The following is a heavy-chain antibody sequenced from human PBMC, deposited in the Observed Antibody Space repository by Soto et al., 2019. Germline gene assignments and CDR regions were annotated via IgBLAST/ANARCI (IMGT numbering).Heavy chain of an antibody. CDR3: ARRPASYRHYYYSGIDV. J-gene: IGHJ6*02. CDR1: GGSISSSSYY. V-gene: IGHV4-39*01. Sequence: SETLSLTCTVSGGSISSSSYYWGWIRQPPGKGLEWIGSIYYSGSTYYNPSLKSRVTRSVDTSKNQFSLKLSSVTAADTAVCYCARRPASYRHYYYSGIDVWGQGTTVTVSS. D-gene: IGHD5-18*01. CDR2: IYYSGST.